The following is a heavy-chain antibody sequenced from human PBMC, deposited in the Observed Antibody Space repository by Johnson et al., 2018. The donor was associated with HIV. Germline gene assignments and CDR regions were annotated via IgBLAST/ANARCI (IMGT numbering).Heavy chain of an antibody. D-gene: IGHD1-26*01. CDR1: GFTFSSYA. Sequence: VQLVESGGGLVQPGGSLRLSCAASGFTFSSYAMNRVRQVPGKGLEWVSGINSDGSSTSYADSVKGRFTISRDNAKNALYLQMNSRRAEGTAVYYCAKATMSGNLHPAGAFDIWGQGTMVTVSS. V-gene: IGHV3-23*04. J-gene: IGHJ3*02. CDR2: INSDGSST. CDR3: AKATMSGNLHPAGAFDI.